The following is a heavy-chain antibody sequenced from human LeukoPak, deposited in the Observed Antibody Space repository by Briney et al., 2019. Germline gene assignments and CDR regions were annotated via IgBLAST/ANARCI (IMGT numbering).Heavy chain of an antibody. J-gene: IGHJ4*02. CDR3: ASQSSGGFFEDY. D-gene: IGHD3-3*01. Sequence: GGSLRLSCAASGFTFSNYWMSWVRQAPGKGLGWVANIKQDGSGKYYVDSVKGRFTISRDNAKNSLYLQMNSLRAEDTAVYYCASQSSGGFFEDYWGQGTLVTVSS. V-gene: IGHV3-7*01. CDR2: IKQDGSGK. CDR1: GFTFSNYW.